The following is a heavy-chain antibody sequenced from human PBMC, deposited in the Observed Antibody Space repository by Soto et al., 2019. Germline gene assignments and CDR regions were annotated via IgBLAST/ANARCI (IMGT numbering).Heavy chain of an antibody. Sequence: PSETMSLTCTVSGASISVHSYYWTWIRQPPGKGLEWIGSSYYSGTTYFNPSLKSRATISVDTSKNQFSLRLTSVTAADTAIYYCTRRYNWNDNYFHAWGPGAPVT. CDR3: TRRYNWNDNYFHA. CDR2: SYYSGTT. J-gene: IGHJ5*02. D-gene: IGHD1-20*01. V-gene: IGHV4-39*01. CDR1: GASISVHSYY.